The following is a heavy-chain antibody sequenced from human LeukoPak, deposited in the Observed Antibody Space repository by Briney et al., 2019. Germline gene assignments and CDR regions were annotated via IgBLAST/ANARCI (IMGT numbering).Heavy chain of an antibody. CDR3: ASTVAGGDYYYYYYMDV. CDR1: GYSISSGYY. D-gene: IGHD6-19*01. CDR2: IYHSGKS. V-gene: IGHV4-38-2*02. Sequence: SETLSLTCSVSGYSISSGYYWDWIRQPPGKGLEWIASIYHSGKSYYNPSLESRVTMTRDTSISTAYMELSRLRSDDTAVYYCASTVAGGDYYYYYYMDVWGKGTTVTVSS. J-gene: IGHJ6*03.